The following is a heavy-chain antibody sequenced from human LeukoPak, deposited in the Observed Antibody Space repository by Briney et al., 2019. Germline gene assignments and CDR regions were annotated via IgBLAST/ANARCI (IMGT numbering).Heavy chain of an antibody. D-gene: IGHD2-8*01. CDR2: IRYDGSNK. CDR1: GFTFSSYG. V-gene: IGHV3-30*02. CDR3: ARDLMDWFDP. J-gene: IGHJ5*02. Sequence: GGSLRLSCAASGFTFSSYGMHWVRQAPGKGLEWVAFIRYDGSNKYYADSVKGRFTISRDNSKNTLYLQMNSLRAEDTAVYYCARDLMDWFDPWGQGTLVTVSS.